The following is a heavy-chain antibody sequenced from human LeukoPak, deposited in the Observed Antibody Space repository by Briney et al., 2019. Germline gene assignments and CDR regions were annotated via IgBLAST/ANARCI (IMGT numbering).Heavy chain of an antibody. Sequence: ASVKVSCKASGYTFTSYAISWVRQAPGQGLEWMGGIIPIFGTANYAQKFQGRVTITADESTSTAYMELSSLRSEDTAVYYCARDVQYTTRNYYYGMDVWGQGTTVTVSS. CDR3: ARDVQYTTRNYYYGMDV. CDR1: GYTFTSYA. V-gene: IGHV1-69*13. D-gene: IGHD1-26*01. CDR2: IIPIFGTA. J-gene: IGHJ6*02.